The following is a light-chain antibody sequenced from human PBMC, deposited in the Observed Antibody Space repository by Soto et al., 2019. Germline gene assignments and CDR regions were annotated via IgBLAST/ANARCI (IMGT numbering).Light chain of an antibody. CDR1: QSFSSW. CDR3: QQYDSFSLA. J-gene: IGKJ4*01. Sequence: DIQMTQSTSTLSASVGDRVTITCRASQSFSSWLAWYQQKPGKAPKLLIYKASSLESGVPSTFSGSGSGTQVTLTISSLQPDDFATYYCQQYDSFSLAFGGGTKVEIK. V-gene: IGKV1-5*03. CDR2: KAS.